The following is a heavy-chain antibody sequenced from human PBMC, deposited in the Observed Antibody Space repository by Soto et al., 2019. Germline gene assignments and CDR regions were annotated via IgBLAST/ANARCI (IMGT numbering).Heavy chain of an antibody. D-gene: IGHD3-16*01. J-gene: IGHJ6*02. CDR3: ARGYDYVWGSYGMDV. Sequence: ESGGGVVQPGRSLRLSCAASGFTFSSYAMHWVRQAPGKGLEWVAVISYDGSNKYYADSVKGRFTISRDNSKNTLYLQMNSLRAEDTAVYYCARGYDYVWGSYGMDVWGQGTTVTVSS. V-gene: IGHV3-30-3*01. CDR1: GFTFSSYA. CDR2: ISYDGSNK.